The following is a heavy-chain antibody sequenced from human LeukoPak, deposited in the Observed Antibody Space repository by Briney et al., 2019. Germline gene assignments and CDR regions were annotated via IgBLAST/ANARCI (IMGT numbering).Heavy chain of an antibody. Sequence: GGSLRLSCAASGFTFSSYSMNWVRQAPGKGLEWVSYISSSSSTIYYADSVKGRFTISRDNAKNSLYLQMNSLRAEDTALYYCAKVLGGIAGDAFDIWGQGTMVTVSS. D-gene: IGHD6-13*01. J-gene: IGHJ3*02. CDR2: ISSSSSTI. CDR3: AKVLGGIAGDAFDI. V-gene: IGHV3-48*04. CDR1: GFTFSSYS.